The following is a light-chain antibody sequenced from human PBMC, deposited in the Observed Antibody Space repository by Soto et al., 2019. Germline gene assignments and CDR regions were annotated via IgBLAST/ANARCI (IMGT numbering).Light chain of an antibody. J-gene: IGKJ5*01. CDR2: AAS. V-gene: IGKV1-8*01. CDR1: QGISSY. Sequence: SASPGDRVTIACRASQGISSYLAWYQQKPGKAPKLLIYAASTLQSGVPSRFSGSGSGTDFTLTISCLQSEDFATYYCQQYYSYPFAFGQGTRLENK. CDR3: QQYYSYPFA.